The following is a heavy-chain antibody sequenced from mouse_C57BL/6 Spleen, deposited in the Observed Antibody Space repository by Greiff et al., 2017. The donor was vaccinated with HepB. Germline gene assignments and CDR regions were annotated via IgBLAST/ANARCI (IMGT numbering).Heavy chain of an antibody. CDR3: TNYYGSSDYFDY. J-gene: IGHJ2*01. V-gene: IGHV1-15*01. D-gene: IGHD1-1*01. CDR2: IDPETGGT. Sequence: LVESGAELVRPGASVTLSCKASGYTFTDYEMHWVKQTPVHGLEWIGAIDPETGGTAYNQKFKGKAILTADKSSSTAYMELRSLTSEDSAVYYCTNYYGSSDYFDYWGQGTTLTVAS. CDR1: GYTFTDYE.